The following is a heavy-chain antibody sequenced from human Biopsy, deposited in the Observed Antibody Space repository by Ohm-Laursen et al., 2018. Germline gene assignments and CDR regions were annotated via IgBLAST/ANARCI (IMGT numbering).Heavy chain of an antibody. CDR3: AKDRYPSSWHYYYGMDV. J-gene: IGHJ6*02. CDR2: ISWNSDSI. Sequence: SLRLSCSAPGFSFDNYVMHWVRQAPGKGLEWVSGISWNSDSIGYADSVKGRFTISRDNAKNSLYLQMNSLRSEDTALYYCAKDRYPSSWHYYYGMDVWGQGTTVTVSS. V-gene: IGHV3-9*01. CDR1: GFSFDNYV. D-gene: IGHD6-13*01.